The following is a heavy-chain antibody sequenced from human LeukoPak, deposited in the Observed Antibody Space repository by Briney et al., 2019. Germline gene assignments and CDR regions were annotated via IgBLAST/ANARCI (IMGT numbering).Heavy chain of an antibody. Sequence: ASVKVSCKASGYTFTSYDINWVRQATGQGLEWMGWMNPNSGNTGYAQKFQGRVTITADKSTSTAYMELSSLRSEDTAVYYCARDGNLFYFDYWGQGTLVTVSP. CDR2: MNPNSGNT. V-gene: IGHV1-8*01. J-gene: IGHJ4*02. CDR3: ARDGNLFYFDY. CDR1: GYTFTSYD. D-gene: IGHD1-26*01.